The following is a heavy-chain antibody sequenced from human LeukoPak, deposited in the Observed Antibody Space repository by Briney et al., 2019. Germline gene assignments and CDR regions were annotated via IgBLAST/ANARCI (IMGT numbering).Heavy chain of an antibody. V-gene: IGHV3-48*03. CDR3: ARDWRDIVEVTAIGGSFLGAFDI. Sequence: GGSLRLSCAASGYTFSIYEMNWVRQAPGKGREWVSYISSSGSTIYYADSVKGRFTISRDNAKNSLYLQMNSLRAEDTAVYYCARDWRDIVEVTAIGGSFLGAFDIWGQGTMVTVSS. J-gene: IGHJ3*02. CDR2: ISSSGSTI. CDR1: GYTFSIYE. D-gene: IGHD2-21*02.